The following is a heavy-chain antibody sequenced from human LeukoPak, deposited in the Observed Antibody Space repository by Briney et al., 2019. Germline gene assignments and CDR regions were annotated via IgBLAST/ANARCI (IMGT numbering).Heavy chain of an antibody. CDR3: AREYYYDSSGXXXAXXFDY. CDR2: TYYRSKWYN. J-gene: IGHJ4*01. Sequence: SQTLSLTCAISGDSVSSNSAAWNWIRQSPSRGLEWLGRTYYRSKWYNDYAVSVKSRITINPDTSKNQFSLQLNSVTPEDTAVYYCAREYYYDSSGXXXAXXFDYXXXXTLVXVSS. V-gene: IGHV6-1*01. D-gene: IGHD3-22*01. CDR1: GDSVSSNSAA.